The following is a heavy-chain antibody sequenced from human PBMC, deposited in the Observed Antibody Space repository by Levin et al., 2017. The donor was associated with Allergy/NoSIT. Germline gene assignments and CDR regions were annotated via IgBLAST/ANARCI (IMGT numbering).Heavy chain of an antibody. D-gene: IGHD3-22*01. Sequence: LSLTCAASGFTFSSYEMNWVRQAPGKGLEWVSYISSSGSAIYYADSVQGRCTISRDNAKNSLYLHMNSLRAEDTAVYYCARGGTFYYDSSGYYPYYFDYWGQGTLVTVSS. J-gene: IGHJ4*02. CDR1: GFTFSSYE. CDR3: ARGGTFYYDSSGYYPYYFDY. V-gene: IGHV3-48*03. CDR2: ISSSGSAI.